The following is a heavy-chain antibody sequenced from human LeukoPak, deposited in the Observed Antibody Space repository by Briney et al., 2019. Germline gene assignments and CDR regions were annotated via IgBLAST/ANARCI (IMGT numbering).Heavy chain of an antibody. CDR2: INPNSGGA. CDR1: GYTFTGYY. D-gene: IGHD2-2*01. Sequence: ASVKVSCKASGYTFTGYYMHWVRQAPGQGLEWMGWINPNSGGANYAQKFQGRVTMTRDTSISTAYLELSRLRSDDTAVYYCARDPIQVVVPGAIGWFDPWGQGTLVTVSS. J-gene: IGHJ5*02. V-gene: IGHV1-2*02. CDR3: ARDPIQVVVPGAIGWFDP.